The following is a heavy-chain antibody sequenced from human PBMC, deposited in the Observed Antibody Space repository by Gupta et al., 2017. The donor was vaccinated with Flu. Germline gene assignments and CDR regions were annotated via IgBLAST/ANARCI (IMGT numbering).Heavy chain of an antibody. CDR2: IHDRT. V-gene: IGHV1-69*01. CDR1: GGTFGTSA. D-gene: IGHD2-21*02. J-gene: IGHJ4*02. Sequence: QVQLLQSGAAVKQPGSSVKVSCKVSGGTFGTSAISWVRQAPGQGLEWMGFIHDRTNYAQKFLGRVAITADESSSTAYMEMSSLRSEDSAVYYCARVYCGGDCESGIDYWGQGTLVTVSS. CDR3: ARVYCGGDCESGIDY.